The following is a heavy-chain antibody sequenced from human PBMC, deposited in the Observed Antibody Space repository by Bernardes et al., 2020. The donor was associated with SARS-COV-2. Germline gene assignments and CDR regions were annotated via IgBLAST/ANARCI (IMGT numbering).Heavy chain of an antibody. CDR2: ISGSGGST. V-gene: IGHV3-23*01. CDR1: GFTFSSYA. CDR3: AKDGDWRGNEYYDY. D-gene: IGHD2-21*02. Sequence: GGSLRLSCAASGFTFSSYAMSWVRQAPGKGLAWVSAISGSGGSTYYADSVKGRFTISRDNSKNTLYLQMNSLRAEDTAVYYCAKDGDWRGNEYYDYWGQGTLVTVSS. J-gene: IGHJ4*02.